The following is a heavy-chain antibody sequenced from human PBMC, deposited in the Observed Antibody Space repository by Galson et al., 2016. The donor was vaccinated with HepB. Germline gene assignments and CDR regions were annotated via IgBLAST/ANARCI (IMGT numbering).Heavy chain of an antibody. CDR3: ARVRDGYNHYYYYGMDV. D-gene: IGHD5-24*01. Sequence: SVKVSCKASGDRFSNYAINWVRQAPGQGLEVMGGIVPMFGMPNYAQKFQGRVTITADESTSTAYMELSSLRSEDTAVYYCARVRDGYNHYYYYGMDVWGQGTTVTVSS. J-gene: IGHJ6*02. CDR2: IVPMFGMP. V-gene: IGHV1-69*13. CDR1: GDRFSNYA.